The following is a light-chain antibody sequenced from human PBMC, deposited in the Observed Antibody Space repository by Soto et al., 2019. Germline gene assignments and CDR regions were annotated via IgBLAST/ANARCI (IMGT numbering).Light chain of an antibody. V-gene: IGKV3-15*01. CDR3: QQYNQWPLT. J-gene: IGKJ4*01. Sequence: EIVMTQSPATLSVSPGERATLSCRARQSVSSYLAWYQQKPGQSPRLLIYDASTRATGIPARFSGSGSGTEFTLTISSLQSEDSEVYYCQQYNQWPLTFGGGTKVDIK. CDR2: DAS. CDR1: QSVSSY.